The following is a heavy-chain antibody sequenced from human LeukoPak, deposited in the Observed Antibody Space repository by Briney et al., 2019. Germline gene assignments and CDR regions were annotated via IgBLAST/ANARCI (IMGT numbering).Heavy chain of an antibody. CDR3: VRGHVGTIFGVIPVNPLGY. Sequence: GGSLRLSCAGSGFRFSGYWMHWVRQAPGKGLVWVSRVQDDERSASYGDSVKGRFTISKDNARNILYLQMDGLRVEDTAVYYCVRGHVGTIFGVIPVNPLGYWGQGTLVTVSS. V-gene: IGHV3-74*01. J-gene: IGHJ4*02. CDR1: GFRFSGYW. D-gene: IGHD3-3*01. CDR2: VQDDERSA.